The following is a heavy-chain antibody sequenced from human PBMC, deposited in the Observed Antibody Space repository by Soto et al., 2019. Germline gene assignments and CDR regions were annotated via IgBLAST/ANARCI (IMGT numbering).Heavy chain of an antibody. CDR1: GGSISSGDYY. Sequence: SETLSLTCTFSGGSISSGDYYWSWIRQPPGKGLEWIGYIYHSGSTYYNPSLKSRVTISVDTSKNQFSLKLSSVTAADTAVYYCAKDCYGGNSECSDYWGQGTLVTVSS. D-gene: IGHD4-17*01. CDR3: AKDCYGGNSECSDY. V-gene: IGHV4-30-4*01. J-gene: IGHJ4*02. CDR2: IYHSGST.